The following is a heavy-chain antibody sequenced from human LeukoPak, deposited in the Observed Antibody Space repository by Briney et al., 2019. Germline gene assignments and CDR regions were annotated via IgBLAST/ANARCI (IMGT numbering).Heavy chain of an antibody. CDR3: ARRGGSLRYFDY. V-gene: IGHV5-51*01. J-gene: IGHJ4*02. D-gene: IGHD5-12*01. CDR2: IYPGDSET. CDR1: GYTFNTYW. Sequence: ESLKISCKPSGYTFNTYWIGWVRQLPGKGLEYMGIIYPGDSETRYNPSFQGQVTISVDKSTSTAYLQWSSLKASDTAMYYCARRGGSLRYFDYWGQGTLVTVSS.